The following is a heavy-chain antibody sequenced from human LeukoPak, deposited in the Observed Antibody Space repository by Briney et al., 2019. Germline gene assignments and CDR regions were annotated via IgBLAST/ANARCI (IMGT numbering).Heavy chain of an antibody. CDR3: ARDRVVVS. V-gene: IGHV3-30-3*01. CDR2: ISYDGSNK. CDR1: GFTFSSYA. J-gene: IGHJ4*02. D-gene: IGHD2-2*01. Sequence: PGGSLRLSCAASGFTFSSYAMSWVRQAPGKGLEWVAVISYDGSNKYYADSVKGRFTISRDNSKNTLYLQMNSLRAEDTAVYYCARDRVVVSWGQGTLVTVSS.